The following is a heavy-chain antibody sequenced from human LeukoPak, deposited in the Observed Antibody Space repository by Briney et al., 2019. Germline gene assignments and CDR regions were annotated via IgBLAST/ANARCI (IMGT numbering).Heavy chain of an antibody. CDR2: IYYSGST. CDR3: ARDGRPGVSSYWYFDL. CDR1: GGSISSYY. J-gene: IGHJ2*01. Sequence: NPSETLSLTCTVSGGSISSYYWSWIRQPPGKGLEWIGYIYYSGSTNYNPSLKSRVTISVDTSKNQFSLKLSSVTAADTAVYYCARDGRPGVSSYWYFDLWGRGTLVTVSS. D-gene: IGHD5/OR15-5a*01. V-gene: IGHV4-59*01.